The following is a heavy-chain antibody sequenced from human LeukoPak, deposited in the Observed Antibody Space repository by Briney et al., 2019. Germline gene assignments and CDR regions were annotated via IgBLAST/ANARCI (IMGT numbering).Heavy chain of an antibody. CDR1: GGTFSSYA. V-gene: IGHV1-69*05. D-gene: IGHD3-22*01. CDR3: ARVERSGYFSRYYMDV. J-gene: IGHJ6*03. Sequence: SVKVSCKASGGTFSSYAISWVRQAPGQGLEWMGGIIPIFGTANYAQKFQGRVTITTDESTSTAYMELSSLRSEDTAVYYCARVERSGYFSRYYMDVWGKGTTVTVSS. CDR2: IIPIFGTA.